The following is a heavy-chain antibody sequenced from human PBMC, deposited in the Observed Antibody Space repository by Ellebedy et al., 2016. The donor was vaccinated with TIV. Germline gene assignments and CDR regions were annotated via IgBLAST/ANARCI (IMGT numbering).Heavy chain of an antibody. D-gene: IGHD2-8*01. CDR1: GFIFSRYW. J-gene: IGHJ4*02. Sequence: GESLKISXAASGFIFSRYWMHWVRQAPGKGLEWVANVKPDGSVKNYADSVKGRFTISRDNAKNSLFLEINSLRAEDTAVYFCAPHGTNFDYWGQGTLVTVSS. CDR2: VKPDGSVK. CDR3: APHGTNFDY. V-gene: IGHV3-7*01.